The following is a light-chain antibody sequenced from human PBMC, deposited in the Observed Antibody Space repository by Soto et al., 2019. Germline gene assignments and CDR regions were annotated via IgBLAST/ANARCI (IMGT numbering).Light chain of an antibody. CDR3: SSYAGNNNFVV. V-gene: IGLV2-8*01. CDR2: EVR. J-gene: IGLJ2*01. CDR1: SSDVGAYNY. Sequence: QSVLTQPPSASGSPGQSVTISCTGTSSDVGAYNYVSWYQQHQGRSPKLMIYEVRKPLSGVHDRFSGSKSDNTASLTVSGLQAEDEADYYCSSYAGNNNFVVFGGGTKLTVL.